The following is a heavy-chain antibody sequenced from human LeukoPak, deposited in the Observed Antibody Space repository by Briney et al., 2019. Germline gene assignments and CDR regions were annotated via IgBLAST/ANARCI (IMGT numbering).Heavy chain of an antibody. CDR3: ARDPGYSGSGTRGALDF. J-gene: IGHJ3*01. CDR1: GGSISSYY. D-gene: IGHD3-10*01. CDR2: IYTSGST. Sequence: PSETLSLTCTVSGGSISSYYWSCIRQPAGKGLEWIGRIYTSGSTNYNPSLKSRVTMSVDTSKNQFSLKLNSVTAADTAVYYCARDPGYSGSGTRGALDFWGQGTMVTVSS. V-gene: IGHV4-4*07.